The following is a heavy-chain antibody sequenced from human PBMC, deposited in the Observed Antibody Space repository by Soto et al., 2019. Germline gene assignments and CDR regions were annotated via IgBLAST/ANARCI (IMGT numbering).Heavy chain of an antibody. CDR1: GGSFSGYY. V-gene: IGHV4-34*01. D-gene: IGHD4-17*01. Sequence: ASETLSLTCAVYGGSFSGYYWSWIRQPPGKGLEWIGEINHSGSTNYNPSLKSRVTISVDTSKNQFSLKLSSVTAADTAVYYCARRGPAVTTHWGQGTLVTVSS. J-gene: IGHJ4*02. CDR3: ARRGPAVTTH. CDR2: INHSGST.